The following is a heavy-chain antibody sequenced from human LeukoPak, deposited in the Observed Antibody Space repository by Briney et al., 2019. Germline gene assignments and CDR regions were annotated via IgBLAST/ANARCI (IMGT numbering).Heavy chain of an antibody. V-gene: IGHV4-59*01. CDR3: ARWGYSSSGGS. CDR2: IYYSGST. Sequence: PSETLSLTCTVSGGSISSYYWSWIRQPPGKGLEWIGYIYYSGSTNYNPSLKSRVTISVDTSKNQFSLKLSSVTAADTAVHYCARWGYSSSGGSWGQGTLVTVSS. D-gene: IGHD6-6*01. J-gene: IGHJ4*02. CDR1: GGSISSYY.